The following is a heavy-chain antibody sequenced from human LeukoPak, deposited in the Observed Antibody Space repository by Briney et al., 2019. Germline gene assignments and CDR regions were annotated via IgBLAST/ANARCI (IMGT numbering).Heavy chain of an antibody. V-gene: IGHV4-59*08. D-gene: IGHD2-2*01. CDR1: GGSISSYY. CDR2: IYYSGST. CDR3: SPLRPRRYCSSTSCPLSGMDV. Sequence: SETLSLTCTVSGGSISSYYWSWIRQPPGKGLEWIGYIYYSGSTNYNPSLKSRVTISVDTSKNQFSLKLSSVTAADTAVYYCSPLRPRRYCSSTSCPLSGMDVRGQGTTVTVSS. J-gene: IGHJ6*02.